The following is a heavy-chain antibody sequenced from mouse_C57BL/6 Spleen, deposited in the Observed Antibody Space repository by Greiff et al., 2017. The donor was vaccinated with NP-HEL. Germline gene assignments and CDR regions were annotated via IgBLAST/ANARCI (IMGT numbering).Heavy chain of an antibody. J-gene: IGHJ2*01. CDR1: GFTFSSYG. D-gene: IGHD2-4*01. Sequence: EVQGVESGGDLVKPGGSLKLSCAASGFTFSSYGMSWVRQTPDKRLEWVATISSGGSYTYYPDSVKGRFTISRDNDKNTLYLQMSSLKSEDTAMYYCARHTDDYDTCDYWGQGTTLTVSS. CDR3: ARHTDDYDTCDY. V-gene: IGHV5-6*01. CDR2: ISSGGSYT.